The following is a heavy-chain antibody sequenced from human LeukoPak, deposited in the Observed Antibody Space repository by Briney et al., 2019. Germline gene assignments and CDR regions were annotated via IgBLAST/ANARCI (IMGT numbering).Heavy chain of an antibody. CDR2: IIPIFGTA. V-gene: IGHV1-69*06. Sequence: SVKVSCKASGGTFSSYAISWVRQAPGQGLEWMGGIIPIFGTANYAQKFQGRVTITADKSTSAAYMELSSLRSEDTAVYYCARVSFTMVRGVIISGPNWFDPWGQGTLVTVSS. CDR3: ARVSFTMVRGVIISGPNWFDP. J-gene: IGHJ5*02. D-gene: IGHD3-10*01. CDR1: GGTFSSYA.